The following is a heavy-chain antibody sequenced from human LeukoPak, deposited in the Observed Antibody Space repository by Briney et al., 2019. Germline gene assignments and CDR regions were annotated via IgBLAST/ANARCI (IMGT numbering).Heavy chain of an antibody. CDR2: IFPGDSDI. CDR3: ARQLGISTGHFDY. CDR1: GYSFTNYW. J-gene: IGHJ4*02. Sequence: GESLKISCRGSGYSFTNYWVGWVRQMPGKGLEWMGIIFPGDSDIRYSPSSQGQVTISADKSTSTAFLQWSSLKASDTAMYYCARQLGISTGHFDYWGQGTLVTVSS. D-gene: IGHD3-9*01. V-gene: IGHV5-51*01.